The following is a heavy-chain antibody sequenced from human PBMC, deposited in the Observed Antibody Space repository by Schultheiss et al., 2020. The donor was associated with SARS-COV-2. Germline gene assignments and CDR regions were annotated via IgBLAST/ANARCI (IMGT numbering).Heavy chain of an antibody. CDR1: GFTFSSYW. CDR2: IYTSGST. V-gene: IGHV4-4*08. D-gene: IGHD3-22*01. Sequence: ESLKISCAASGFTFSSYWMSWVRQAPGKGLEWIGRIYTSGSTNYNPSLKSRVTISVDTSKNEFSLKLSSVTAADTAVYYCARGERHSGWASFDCWGQGILVTVSS. CDR3: ARGERHSGWASFDC. J-gene: IGHJ4*02.